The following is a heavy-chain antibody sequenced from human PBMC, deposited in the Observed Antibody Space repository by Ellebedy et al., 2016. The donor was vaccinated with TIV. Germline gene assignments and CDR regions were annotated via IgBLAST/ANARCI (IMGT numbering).Heavy chain of an antibody. CDR3: ARDKGRPPANLDV. CDR1: GFTFSLYA. V-gene: IGHV3-23*01. D-gene: IGHD2-2*01. J-gene: IGHJ6*02. Sequence: GESLKISCAASGFTFSLYAMIWVRQAPGKGLEWVSIISCSGGFTYYADSVKRRFTISRDNSKNTLYLQMNSLRVDDTAIYYCARDKGRPPANLDVWGQGTAVTVSS. CDR2: ISCSGGFT.